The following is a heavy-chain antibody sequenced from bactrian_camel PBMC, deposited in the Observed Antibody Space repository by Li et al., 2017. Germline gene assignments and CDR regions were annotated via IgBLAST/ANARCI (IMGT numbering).Heavy chain of an antibody. J-gene: IGHJ4*01. V-gene: IGHV3S10*01. CDR1: GFDYSRAC. CDR3: AAKVSLCSPLTPSGSRQYNY. CDR2: IDSDGLA. D-gene: IGHD2*01. Sequence: EVQLVESGGSVQAGGSLRLSCVASGFDYSRACMGWFRQAPGKEREGVAVIDSDGLAKYADSVKGRFTISHDNAESTIFLQMNNLQPEDTAMYYCAAKVSLCSPLTPSGSRQYNYWGQGTQVHRL.